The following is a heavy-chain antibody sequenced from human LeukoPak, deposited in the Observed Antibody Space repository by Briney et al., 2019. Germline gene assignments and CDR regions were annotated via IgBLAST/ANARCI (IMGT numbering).Heavy chain of an antibody. CDR1: GFTFTDYT. J-gene: IGHJ4*02. CDR3: AKSSGYYDPYYFDY. D-gene: IGHD3-22*01. Sequence: PGGSLRLSCAASGFTFTDYTMHWVRQAPGKGLEWVSGISWNSGSVGYADSVKGRFTISRDNAKNSLFLEMNSLRAEDTALYYCAKSSGYYDPYYFDYWGQGTLVTVSS. CDR2: ISWNSGSV. V-gene: IGHV3-9*01.